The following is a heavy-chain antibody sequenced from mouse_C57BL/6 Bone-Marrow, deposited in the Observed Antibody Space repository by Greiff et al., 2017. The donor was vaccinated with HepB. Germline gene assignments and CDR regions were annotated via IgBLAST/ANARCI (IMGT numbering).Heavy chain of an antibody. Sequence: QVQLQQPGAELVKPGASVKLSCKASGYTFTSYWMHWVKQRPGQGLEWIGNINPSNGGTNYNEKFKSKATLTVDKSSSTAYMQLSSLTSEDSAVYYCAREGYADYVPFAYWGQGTLVTVSA. CDR3: AREGYADYVPFAY. CDR1: GYTFTSYW. J-gene: IGHJ3*01. D-gene: IGHD2-4*01. CDR2: INPSNGGT. V-gene: IGHV1-53*01.